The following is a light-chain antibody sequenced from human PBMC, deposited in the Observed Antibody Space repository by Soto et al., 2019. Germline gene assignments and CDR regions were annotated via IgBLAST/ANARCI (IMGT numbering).Light chain of an antibody. CDR3: MHFPHWA. V-gene: IGKV2-30*01. J-gene: IGKJ5*01. CDR1: QSLVYSDGNTY. Sequence: DAETTPSALSLPVPLGQQAYVSCRSSQSLVYSDGNTYLNWFQQRPGQHSGVPDGFSGRGSGTDFTLKISRVEAANVGVYYVMHFPHWAFGQGRLLEIK.